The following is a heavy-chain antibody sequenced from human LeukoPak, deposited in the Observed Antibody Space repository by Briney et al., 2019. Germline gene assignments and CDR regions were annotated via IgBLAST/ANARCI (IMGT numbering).Heavy chain of an antibody. CDR2: INSDGSST. CDR1: GFTFSSYW. J-gene: IGHJ4*02. V-gene: IGHV3-74*01. D-gene: IGHD3-9*01. Sequence: GGSLRLSCAASGFTFSSYWMHWVRQAPGKGRVWVSRINSDGSSTSYADSVKGRFTISRDNAKNTLYLQMNSLRAEDTAVYYCARDRVLRYSLWGQGTLVTVSS. CDR3: ARDRVLRYSL.